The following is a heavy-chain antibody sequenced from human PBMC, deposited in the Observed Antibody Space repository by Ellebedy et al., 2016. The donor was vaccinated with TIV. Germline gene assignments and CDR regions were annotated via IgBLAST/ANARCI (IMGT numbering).Heavy chain of an antibody. CDR1: GGTFSSYA. V-gene: IGHV1-69*13. CDR3: ARVKYGMDV. Sequence: SVKVSCXASGGTFSSYAISWVRQAPGQGLEWMGWISAYNGNTNYAQKFQGRVTITADESTSTAYMELSSLRSEDTAVYYCARVKYGMDVWGQGTTVTVSS. J-gene: IGHJ6*02. CDR2: ISAYNGNT.